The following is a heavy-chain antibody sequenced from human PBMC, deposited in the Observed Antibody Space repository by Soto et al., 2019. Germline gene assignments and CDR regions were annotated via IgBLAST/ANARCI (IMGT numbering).Heavy chain of an antibody. CDR1: GGSFSGYY. V-gene: IGHV4-34*01. CDR2: INHSGST. Sequence: PSETLSLTCAVYGGSFSGYYWSWIRQPPGKGLEWIGEINHSGSTNYNPSLKSRVTISVDTSKNQFSLKLSSVTAADTAVYYCARFTTDYWGQGTLVTVSS. J-gene: IGHJ4*02. CDR3: ARFTTDY. D-gene: IGHD1-26*01.